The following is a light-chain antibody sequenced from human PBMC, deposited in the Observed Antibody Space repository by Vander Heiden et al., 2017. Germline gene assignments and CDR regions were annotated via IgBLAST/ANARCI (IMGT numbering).Light chain of an antibody. J-gene: IGKJ4*01. CDR2: DAS. CDR3: QQRSNWPLT. V-gene: IGKV3-11*01. Sequence: EIVLPQSPATLSLSPGERATLSCRASQSVSSYLAWYQQKPGQAPRLLIYDASNRATGIPARFSGSRSGTDFTLTISSLEPEDFAVYYCQQRSNWPLTFGGGTKVEIK. CDR1: QSVSSY.